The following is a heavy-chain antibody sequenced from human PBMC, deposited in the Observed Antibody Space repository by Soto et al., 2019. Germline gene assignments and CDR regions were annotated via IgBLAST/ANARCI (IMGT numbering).Heavy chain of an antibody. D-gene: IGHD4-17*01. CDR2: SRSKSDGGAT. J-gene: IGHJ4*02. V-gene: IGHV3-15*01. Sequence: KPGGSLRLSCTTSGFNFNRAWMSWVRQAPGKGLEWVGRSRSKSDGGATDFAPPVRDRFTISRDDSEGLLFLQMNGLKTEDTGVYYCITDTLPFSTTMTTTGGGYWGQGTLVTVSS. CDR1: GFNFNRAW. CDR3: ITDTLPFSTTMTTTGGGY.